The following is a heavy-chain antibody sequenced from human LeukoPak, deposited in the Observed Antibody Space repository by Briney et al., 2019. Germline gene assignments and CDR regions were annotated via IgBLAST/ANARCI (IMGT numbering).Heavy chain of an antibody. Sequence: KSGGSLRLSCAASGFIFSNSAMNWVRQAPGKGLEWVSSINNDGTYIYYAGSVKGRFTISRDNAKNSLYLRLNSLRVEDTAVYYCARGTVVKSFDYWGQGTLVTVSS. CDR1: GFIFSNSA. J-gene: IGHJ4*02. CDR2: INNDGTYI. V-gene: IGHV3-21*04. CDR3: ARGTVVKSFDY.